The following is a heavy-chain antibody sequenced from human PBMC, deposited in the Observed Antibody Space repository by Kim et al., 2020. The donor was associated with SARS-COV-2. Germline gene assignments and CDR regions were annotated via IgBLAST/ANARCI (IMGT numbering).Heavy chain of an antibody. CDR2: SRNKVSSYTT. CDR1: GFTFSDHY. J-gene: IGHJ4*02. D-gene: IGHD3-10*02. V-gene: IGHV3-72*01. CDR3: ASGVREAEGYYFDS. Sequence: GGSLRLSCAASGFTFSDHYMDWVRQAPGKGLEWVGRSRNKVSSYTTEYAASVKGRFTITRDESKKSMYLQMNSLETEDTAVYYCASGVREAEGYYFDSWGQGTLVTVSS.